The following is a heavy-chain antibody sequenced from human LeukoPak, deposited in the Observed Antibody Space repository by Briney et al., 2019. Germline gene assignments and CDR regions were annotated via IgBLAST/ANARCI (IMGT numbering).Heavy chain of an antibody. CDR3: ARATTAAYYYYGMDV. V-gene: IGHV4-34*01. CDR2: INHSGST. D-gene: IGHD4-17*01. J-gene: IGHJ6*02. Sequence: ASETLSLTCAVYGGSFSGYYWSWIRQPPGKGLEWIGEINHSGSTNYNPSLKSRVTISVDTSKNQFSLKLSSVTAADTAVYYCARATTAAYYYYGMDVWGQGTTVTVSS. CDR1: GGSFSGYY.